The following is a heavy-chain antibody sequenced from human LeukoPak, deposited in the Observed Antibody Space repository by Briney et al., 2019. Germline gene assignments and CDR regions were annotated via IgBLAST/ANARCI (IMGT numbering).Heavy chain of an antibody. Sequence: SVKVSCKASGGTFSSYAISWVRQAPGQGLEWMGGIIPIFGTANYAQKFQGRVTITADESTSTAYMELSSLRSEDTAVYYCARGIAAAGSSHYWAQETLATASP. CDR1: GGTFSSYA. CDR3: ARGIAAAGSSHY. J-gene: IGHJ4*02. V-gene: IGHV1-69*13. D-gene: IGHD6-13*01. CDR2: IIPIFGTA.